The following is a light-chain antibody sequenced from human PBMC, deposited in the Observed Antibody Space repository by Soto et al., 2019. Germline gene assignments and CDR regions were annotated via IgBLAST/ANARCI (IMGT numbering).Light chain of an antibody. CDR2: DAS. CDR1: QSVSRY. J-gene: IGKJ5*01. V-gene: IGKV3-11*01. Sequence: EIVLTQSPATLSLSPGERATLSCRASQSVSRYLAWYQHKVGQAPRLLIYDASSRATGIPARFSGSGSGTDFTLTISSLEPEDFAVYYCQQRSNWPITFGQGTRLEIK. CDR3: QQRSNWPIT.